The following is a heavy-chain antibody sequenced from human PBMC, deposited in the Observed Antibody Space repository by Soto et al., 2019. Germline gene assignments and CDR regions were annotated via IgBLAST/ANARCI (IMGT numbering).Heavy chain of an antibody. Sequence: ASVKVSCKASGYTFSDFYIHWVRQAPGQGLEWMGWINPNNGGTNYAQKFKGRVTMTRDTSITTAYMELSSLTSDDTAVYYCARWGDYYYYYAMDVWGQGTTVTVSS. CDR3: ARWGDYYYYYAMDV. CDR2: INPNNGGT. CDR1: GYTFSDFY. V-gene: IGHV1-2*02. D-gene: IGHD1-26*01. J-gene: IGHJ6*02.